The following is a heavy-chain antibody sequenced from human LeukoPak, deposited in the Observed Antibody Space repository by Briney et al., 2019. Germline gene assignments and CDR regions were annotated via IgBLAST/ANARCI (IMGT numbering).Heavy chain of an antibody. CDR1: GYTFTSYR. J-gene: IGHJ5*02. D-gene: IGHD6-6*01. V-gene: IGHV1-18*01. CDR2: ISAYNGNT. Sequence: ASVKVSCKASGYTFTSYRISGVRQPPGQGLEGMGWISAYNGNTNYAQKLQGRVTMTTNTSTSTAYMELRSLRSDDTAVYYCARDLGSSATSTNWFDPWGQGTLVTVSS. CDR3: ARDLGSSATSTNWFDP.